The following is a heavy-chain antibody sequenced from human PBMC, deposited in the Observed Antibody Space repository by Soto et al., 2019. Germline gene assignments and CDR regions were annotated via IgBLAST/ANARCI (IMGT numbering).Heavy chain of an antibody. Sequence: GGSLRLSCAASGFTVSRNYMTWVRQAPGKGLEWVSVIYSGGGTYYADSVKGRFTISRDTAKNTLYLQMNSLRADDTAVYYCAGGGNEQNDYWGQGTLVTVS. V-gene: IGHV3-66*01. CDR3: AGGGNEQNDY. CDR2: IYSGGGT. J-gene: IGHJ4*02. CDR1: GFTVSRNY. D-gene: IGHD1-1*01.